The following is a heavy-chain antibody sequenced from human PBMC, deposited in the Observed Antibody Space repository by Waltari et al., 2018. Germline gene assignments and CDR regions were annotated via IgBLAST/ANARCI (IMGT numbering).Heavy chain of an antibody. CDR3: PGDRGSL. CDR2: INPDRSSI. V-gene: IGHV3-7*01. CDR1: LTFSYYW. Sequence: EVQLVESGGDLVQPGTSLRLACAALTFSYYWMSWVRQAPGKGLEWVAIINPDRSSIYYLDSVKGRFPISRDNAKKSLYLQMNSLRVEDTALSSCPGDRGSLWGQGTTVTVSS. J-gene: IGHJ6*02.